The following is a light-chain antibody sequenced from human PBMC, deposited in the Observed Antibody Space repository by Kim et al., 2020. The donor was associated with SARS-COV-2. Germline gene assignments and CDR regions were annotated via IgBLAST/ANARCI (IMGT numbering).Light chain of an antibody. CDR1: QDISNH. J-gene: IGKJ5*01. CDR3: QQCDDLSPT. Sequence: DIQMTQSPSSLSASVGDRVIITCQASQDISNHLNWFQQKPGKAPKLLIYDASHLERGVPSRFSGSGSGTDFTFTIVSLQPEDVATYYCQQCDDLSPTFGQGTRLEIK. V-gene: IGKV1-33*01. CDR2: DAS.